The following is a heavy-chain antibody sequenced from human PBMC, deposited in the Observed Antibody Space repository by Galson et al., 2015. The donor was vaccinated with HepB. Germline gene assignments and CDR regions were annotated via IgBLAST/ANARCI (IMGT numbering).Heavy chain of an antibody. CDR2: IFPADPDT. Sequence: QSGAEVKKPGESLKISCKSSGYNFTTYWIGWVRQMPGKGLEWMGIIFPADPDTRYSPSFQGQVTISADKSISTAYLQWISLRASDSAMYYCARRHATTTDYGMDVWGQGTTVTVSS. V-gene: IGHV5-51*03. J-gene: IGHJ6*01. D-gene: IGHD1-1*01. CDR1: GYNFTTYW. CDR3: ARRHATTTDYGMDV.